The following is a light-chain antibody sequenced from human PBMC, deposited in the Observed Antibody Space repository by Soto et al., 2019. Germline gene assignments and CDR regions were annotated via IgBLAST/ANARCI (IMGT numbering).Light chain of an antibody. CDR3: QQYNKWPLT. V-gene: IGKV3-15*01. CDR2: GAS. CDR1: QSVSSN. Sequence: EIVMTQSPATLSVSPGERATLSCRASQSVSSNLAWYQQKPGQAPRLLIYGASTRATGIPATFSGSGSGTEFTLSISSLQSEDCAVYYCQQYNKWPLTFGGGTKVEIK. J-gene: IGKJ4*01.